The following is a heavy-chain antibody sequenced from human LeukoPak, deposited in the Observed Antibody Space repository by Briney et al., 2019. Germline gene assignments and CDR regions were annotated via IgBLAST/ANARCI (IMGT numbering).Heavy chain of an antibody. CDR3: ARVASIVVVPAAILDPGDYYGMDV. D-gene: IGHD2-2*02. CDR1: GFTFSSYA. J-gene: IGHJ6*02. Sequence: GGSLRLSCAASGFTFSSYAMNWVRQAPGKGLEWVAVISYDGSNKYYADSVKGRFTISRDNSKNTLYLQMNSLRAEDTAVYYCARVASIVVVPAAILDPGDYYGMDVWGQGTTVTVSS. CDR2: ISYDGSNK. V-gene: IGHV3-30-3*01.